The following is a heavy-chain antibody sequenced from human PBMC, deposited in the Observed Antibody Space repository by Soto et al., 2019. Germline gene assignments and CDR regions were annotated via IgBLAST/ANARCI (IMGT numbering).Heavy chain of an antibody. Sequence: QIQLVESGGGVVQPGGSLRLSCAASRFSFGSFGIHWVRQAPGKGLEWVAFISRDGTNIYYGDSVKGRFTLSRDNSRNTAYLQMTALRDEDTALYYCARGNLCFDFDSGGQGTLVIVSS. V-gene: IGHV3-30*03. CDR3: ARGNLCFDFDS. CDR1: RFSFGSFG. D-gene: IGHD3-10*01. J-gene: IGHJ4*02. CDR2: ISRDGTNI.